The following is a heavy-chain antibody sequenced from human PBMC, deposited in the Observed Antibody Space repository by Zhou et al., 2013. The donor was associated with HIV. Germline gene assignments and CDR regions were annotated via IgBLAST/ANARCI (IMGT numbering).Heavy chain of an antibody. D-gene: IGHD3-10*01. CDR1: GYTFTNYY. CDR3: ARESNASGKGRSVDF. J-gene: IGHJ4*02. Sequence: QVQLVQSESDVKKPGASAKVSCKTSGYTFTNYYVYWLRQAPGQGLEVMGILNPKSGIVNYVERFRPKVIMTRDTSTSTVYLWLSSLTSDDTATYYCARESNASGKGRSVDFWGQGTRLIVSS. V-gene: IGHV1-46*01. CDR2: LNPKSGIV.